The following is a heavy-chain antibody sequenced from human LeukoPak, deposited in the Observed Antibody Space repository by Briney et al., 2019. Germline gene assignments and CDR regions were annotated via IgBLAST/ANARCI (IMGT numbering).Heavy chain of an antibody. CDR3: ARTYDSKHWYFDL. D-gene: IGHD3-22*01. Sequence: PSETLSLTCTVSGGSFSNYYWSRIRQTPGKGLEWIGYIYYSGSTNCNPSLKSRVTISVDTSKNQFSLKLSSVTAADTAVYFCARTYDSKHWYFDLWGRGTLVTVSS. J-gene: IGHJ2*01. CDR1: GGSFSNYY. V-gene: IGHV4-59*08. CDR2: IYYSGST.